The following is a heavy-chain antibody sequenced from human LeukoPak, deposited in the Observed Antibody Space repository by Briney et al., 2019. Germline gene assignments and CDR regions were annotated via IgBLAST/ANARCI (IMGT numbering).Heavy chain of an antibody. CDR3: ARGKYQAMYYFDY. CDR1: GFTFSSYD. D-gene: IGHD5-18*01. J-gene: IGHJ4*02. V-gene: IGHV3-13*01. Sequence: GGTLRLSCAASGFTFSSYDMHWVRHATGKGLEWVSAIGTAGDTYYPGSVKGRFTISRENAKNSLYLQMNSLRAGDTAVYYCARGKYQAMYYFDYWGQGTLVTVSS. CDR2: IGTAGDT.